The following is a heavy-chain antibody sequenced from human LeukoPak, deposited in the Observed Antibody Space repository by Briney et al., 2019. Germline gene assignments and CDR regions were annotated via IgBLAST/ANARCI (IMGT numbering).Heavy chain of an antibody. J-gene: IGHJ6*03. D-gene: IGHD6-13*01. Sequence: SQTLSLTCTVSGGSISSGDYYWSWIRQPAGKGLEWIGRIYTSGSTNYNPSLKSRVTMSVDTSKNQFSLKLSSVTAADTAVYYCARDSGSSWSRGTYYYYYMDVWGKGTTVTVSS. V-gene: IGHV4-61*02. CDR2: IYTSGST. CDR1: GGSISSGDYY. CDR3: ARDSGSSWSRGTYYYYYMDV.